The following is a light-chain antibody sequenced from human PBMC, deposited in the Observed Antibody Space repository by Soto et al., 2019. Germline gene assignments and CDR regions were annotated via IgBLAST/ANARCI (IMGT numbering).Light chain of an antibody. J-gene: IGKJ3*01. V-gene: IGKV1D-12*01. CDR2: AAS. CDR1: QDISVW. CDR3: QQANSFPRT. Sequence: DIQMTQSPSSVSASVGARVTITCRASQDISVWLAWYQQKPGKAPKLLIYAASNLHTGVPSRFSGSGSGTDFTRSIHSLQPEDFATYYCQQANSFPRTFGRGTKVDIK.